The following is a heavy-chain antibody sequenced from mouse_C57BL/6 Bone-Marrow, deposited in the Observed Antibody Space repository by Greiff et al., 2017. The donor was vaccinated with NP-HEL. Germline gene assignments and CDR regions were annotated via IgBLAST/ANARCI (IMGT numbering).Heavy chain of an antibody. J-gene: IGHJ2*01. V-gene: IGHV1-15*01. CDR1: GYTFTDYE. CDR2: IDPETGGT. Sequence: QVQLQQSGAELVRPGASVTLSCKASGYTFTDYEMHWVKQTPVPGLEWIGAIDPETGGTAYNQKFKGKAILTADKSSSTAYMELRSLTSEDSAVYYCTRGDYYYGSRYYFDYWGQGTALTVSS. CDR3: TRGDYYYGSRYYFDY. D-gene: IGHD1-1*01.